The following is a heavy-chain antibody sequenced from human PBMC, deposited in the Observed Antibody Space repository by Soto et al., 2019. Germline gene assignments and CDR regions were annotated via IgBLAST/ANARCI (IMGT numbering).Heavy chain of an antibody. CDR1: GGSISSSSYY. Sequence: QLQLQESGPGLVKPSETLSLTCTVSGGSISSSSYYWGWIRQPPGKGLEWIGSIYYSGSTYYNPSLKSRGTISVDTSKNQFSLKLSSVTAADTAVYYCARTLGSGSYYNRIDYWGQGTLVTVSS. V-gene: IGHV4-39*01. J-gene: IGHJ4*02. CDR2: IYYSGST. D-gene: IGHD3-10*01. CDR3: ARTLGSGSYYNRIDY.